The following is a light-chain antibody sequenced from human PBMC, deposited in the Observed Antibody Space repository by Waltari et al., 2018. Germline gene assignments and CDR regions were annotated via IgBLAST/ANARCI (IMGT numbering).Light chain of an antibody. V-gene: IGKV1-5*03. CDR3: QQYKSYSIT. CDR1: QSISSW. Sequence: DIQMTQSPSTLSASVGDRVTIPCRASQSISSWLAWYQQKPGKAPNLLIYKASSLESGVPSRFSGSGSGTEFTLTISSLQPDDFATYYCQQYKSYSITFGQGTRLEIK. CDR2: KAS. J-gene: IGKJ5*01.